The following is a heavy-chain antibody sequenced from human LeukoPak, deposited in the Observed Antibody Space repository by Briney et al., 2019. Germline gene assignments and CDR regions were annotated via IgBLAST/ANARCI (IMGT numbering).Heavy chain of an antibody. CDR3: AVGGRGAAGLDY. Sequence: PSETLSLTCAVYGGSFSGYYWSWIRQPPGKGLEWIGEINHSGSTNYNPSLKSRVTISVDTSKNQFSLKLSSVTAADTAVYYCAVGGRGAAGLDYWGQGTLVTVSS. CDR1: GGSFSGYY. D-gene: IGHD6-13*01. J-gene: IGHJ4*02. CDR2: INHSGST. V-gene: IGHV4-34*01.